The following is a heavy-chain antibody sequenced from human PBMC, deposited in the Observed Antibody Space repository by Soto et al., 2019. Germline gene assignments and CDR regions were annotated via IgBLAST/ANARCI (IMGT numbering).Heavy chain of an antibody. Sequence: GGSLRLSCAASGFTFRSYSMNWFRQAPGKGLEWVSYISSRGAIYYADSVKGRFTISRDTARNILYLQMNSLRDEDTAVYFCVRDSDSVADMTHGDFWGRGTLVTVSS. D-gene: IGHD3-16*01. CDR3: VRDSDSVADMTHGDF. CDR1: GFTFRSYS. V-gene: IGHV3-48*02. CDR2: ISSRGAI. J-gene: IGHJ4*02.